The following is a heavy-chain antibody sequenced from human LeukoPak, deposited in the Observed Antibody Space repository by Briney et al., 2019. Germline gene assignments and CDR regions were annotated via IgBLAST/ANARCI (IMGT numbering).Heavy chain of an antibody. V-gene: IGHV3-23*01. Sequence: GGSLRLSCAASGFTFSNLGMNWVRQAPGKGLEWVSIITSGVGITYYADSVKGRFTISRDNSKNTLYLQMNSLRAEDTAVYYCAKGDYYDFDYWGQGTLVTVSS. CDR2: ITSGVGIT. CDR1: GFTFSNLG. J-gene: IGHJ4*02. CDR3: AKGDYYDFDY. D-gene: IGHD3-10*01.